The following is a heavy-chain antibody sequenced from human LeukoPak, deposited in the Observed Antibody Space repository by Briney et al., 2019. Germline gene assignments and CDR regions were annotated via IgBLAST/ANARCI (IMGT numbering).Heavy chain of an antibody. CDR3: ARDQVGATSNWFDP. V-gene: IGHV1-2*02. CDR1: GYTFTGYY. Sequence: ASVKVSCKASGYTFTGYYMHWVRQAPGQGLEWMGWINPNSGGTNYAQKFQGRVTMTRDMSTSTVYMELSSLRSEDTAVYYCARDQVGATSNWFDPWGQGTLVTVSS. D-gene: IGHD1-26*01. J-gene: IGHJ5*02. CDR2: INPNSGGT.